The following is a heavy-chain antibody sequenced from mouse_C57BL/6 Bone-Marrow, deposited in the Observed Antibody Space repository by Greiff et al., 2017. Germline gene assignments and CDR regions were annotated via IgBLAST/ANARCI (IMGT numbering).Heavy chain of an antibody. CDR3: AKSSLYGRFAY. V-gene: IGHV2-4*01. J-gene: IGHJ3*01. D-gene: IGHD1-1*01. CDR1: GFSLTSYG. CDR2: IWSGGST. Sequence: VQLQQSGPGLVQPSQSLSITCTASGFSLTSYGVHWVRQPPGTGLEWLGVIWSGGSTEYTAAFISRLSISKDNSKSQVFFKRNSLQADETAIYYCAKSSLYGRFAYWGQGTLVTVSA.